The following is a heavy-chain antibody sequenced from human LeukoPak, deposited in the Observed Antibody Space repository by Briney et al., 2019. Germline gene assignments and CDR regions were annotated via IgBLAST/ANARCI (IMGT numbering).Heavy chain of an antibody. D-gene: IGHD3-9*01. J-gene: IGHJ4*02. CDR3: ARDPYDILTGYTYYFDY. CDR2: INPNSGGT. V-gene: IGHV1-2*02. CDR1: GYTFTGYY. Sequence: ASVKVSCKASGYTFTGYYMHWVRQAPGQGLEWMGWINPNSGGTNYAQKFQGRVTMTRDTSISTAYMELSRLRSDDTAVYYCARDPYDILTGYTYYFDYWGQGTLVTVPS.